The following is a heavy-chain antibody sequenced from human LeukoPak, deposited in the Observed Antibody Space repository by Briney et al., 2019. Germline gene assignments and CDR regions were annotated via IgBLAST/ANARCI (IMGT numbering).Heavy chain of an antibody. Sequence: SETLSLTCTVSGGSMSSYYWSWIRQPPGKGLEWIGYIYYSGSTKYNPSLKSRVTISVDTSKNQFSLKLSSVTAADTAMYYCARHPSSRPYFDYWAQGALVTVSS. CDR1: GGSMSSYY. CDR3: ARHPSSRPYFDY. V-gene: IGHV4-59*08. J-gene: IGHJ4*02. D-gene: IGHD2-2*01. CDR2: IYYSGST.